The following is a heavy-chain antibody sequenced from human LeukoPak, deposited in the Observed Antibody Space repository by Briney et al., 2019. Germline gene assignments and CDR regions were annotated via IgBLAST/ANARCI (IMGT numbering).Heavy chain of an antibody. Sequence: SETLSLTCTVFGGSISSYYWSWIRQPAGKGLEWIGRIYTSGSTNYNPSLKSRVTMSVDTSKNQFSLKLSSVTAADTAVYYCARERVAPDADYYYYMDVWGKGTTVTVSS. J-gene: IGHJ6*03. V-gene: IGHV4-4*07. D-gene: IGHD2-15*01. CDR1: GGSISSYY. CDR2: IYTSGST. CDR3: ARERVAPDADYYYYMDV.